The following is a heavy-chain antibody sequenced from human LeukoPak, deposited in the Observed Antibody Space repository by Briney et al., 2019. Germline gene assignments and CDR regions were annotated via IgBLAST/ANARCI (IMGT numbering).Heavy chain of an antibody. V-gene: IGHV3-23*01. CDR3: AKDLVVAATRPIRFDP. CDR1: GLTFSSYA. Sequence: GGSLRLSCAASGLTFSSYAMSWVRQAPGKGLEWVSAISGSGGSTYYADSVKGRFTISRDNSKNTLYLQMNSLRAEDTAVYYCAKDLVVAATRPIRFDPWGQGTLVTVSS. D-gene: IGHD2-15*01. J-gene: IGHJ5*02. CDR2: ISGSGGST.